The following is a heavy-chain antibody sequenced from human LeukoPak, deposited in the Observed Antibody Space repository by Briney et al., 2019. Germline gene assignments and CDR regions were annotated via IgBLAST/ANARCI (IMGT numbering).Heavy chain of an antibody. CDR3: ARGGPYYDSSGNFDY. J-gene: IGHJ4*02. CDR1: GFTFSSYS. V-gene: IGHV3-21*01. Sequence: PGGSLRLSCAASGFTFSSYSMNWVRQAPGKGLEWVSSISSSSGYIYYADSVKGRFTISRDNAKNSLYLQMNSLRAEDTAVYYCARGGPYYDSSGNFDYWGQGTLVTVSS. CDR2: ISSSSGYI. D-gene: IGHD3-22*01.